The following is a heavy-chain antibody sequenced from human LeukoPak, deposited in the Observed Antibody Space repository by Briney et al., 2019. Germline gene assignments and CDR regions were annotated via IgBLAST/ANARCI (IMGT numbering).Heavy chain of an antibody. Sequence: SETLSLTCAVYGGSFSGYYWSWIRQPPGKGLEWIGEINHSGSTNYNPSLKSRVTISVDTSKNQFSLKLSSVTAADTAVNYCARVAAAGTWYYGMDVWGQGTTVTVSS. V-gene: IGHV4-34*01. CDR1: GGSFSGYY. J-gene: IGHJ6*02. CDR3: ARVAAAGTWYYGMDV. D-gene: IGHD6-13*01. CDR2: INHSGST.